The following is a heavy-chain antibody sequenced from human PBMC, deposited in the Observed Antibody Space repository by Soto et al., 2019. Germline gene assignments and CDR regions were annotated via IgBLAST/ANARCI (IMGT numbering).Heavy chain of an antibody. J-gene: IGHJ1*01. CDR3: ARGYPLLPQAPAEYFQH. CDR1: GYTFTSYG. D-gene: IGHD3-22*01. CDR2: ISAYNGNT. Sequence: SVKVSCKASGYTFTSYGISWVRQAPGQGLEWMGWISAYNGNTNYAQKLQGRVTMATDTSTSTAYMELRSLRSDDTAVYYCARGYPLLPQAPAEYFQHWGQGTLVTVSS. V-gene: IGHV1-18*04.